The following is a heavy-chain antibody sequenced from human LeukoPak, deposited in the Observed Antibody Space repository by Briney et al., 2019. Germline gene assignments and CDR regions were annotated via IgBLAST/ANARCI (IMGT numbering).Heavy chain of an antibody. Sequence: PSETLSLTCTVSGGSISSYYWSWIRQPPGKGLEWIGRIYTSGSTNYNPSLKSRVTMSVDTSKNQFSLKLSSVTAADTAVYYCARARWRGAEDYFDYWGQGTLVTVSS. CDR2: IYTSGST. J-gene: IGHJ4*02. CDR3: ARARWRGAEDYFDY. D-gene: IGHD4-23*01. CDR1: GGSISSYY. V-gene: IGHV4-4*07.